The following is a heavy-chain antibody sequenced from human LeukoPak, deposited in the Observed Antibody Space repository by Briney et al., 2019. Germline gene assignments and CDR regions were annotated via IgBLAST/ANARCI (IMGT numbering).Heavy chain of an antibody. J-gene: IGHJ4*02. V-gene: IGHV4-34*01. CDR3: ASHYGSGFDY. D-gene: IGHD3-10*01. CDR2: INHSGST. Sequence: PSETLSLTCAVYGGSFSGYYWSWIRQPPGKGLEWIGEINHSGSTNYNPSLKSRVTISVDKSKNQFSLRLSSVTAADTAVYYCASHYGSGFDYWGQGTLATVSS. CDR1: GGSFSGYY.